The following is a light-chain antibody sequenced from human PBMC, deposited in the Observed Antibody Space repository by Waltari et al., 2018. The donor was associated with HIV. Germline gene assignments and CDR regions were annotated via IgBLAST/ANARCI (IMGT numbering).Light chain of an antibody. J-gene: IGKJ1*01. Sequence: EIVMTQSPATLSVSPGERAILSCRARQSVGASVAWYQQKPRQGPRLLIYGASTRATGIPARFSGSGSGTDFTLTITSVQAEDVAVYYCQQHYRVPWTFGQGTKVEIK. CDR2: GAS. CDR1: QSVGAS. V-gene: IGKV3-15*01. CDR3: QQHYRVPWT.